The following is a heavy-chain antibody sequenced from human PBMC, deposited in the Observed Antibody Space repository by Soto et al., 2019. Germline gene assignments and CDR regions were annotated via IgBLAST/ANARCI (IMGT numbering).Heavy chain of an antibody. CDR3: ARDALDTAMVAYGMDV. Sequence: QVQLVESGGGVVQPGRSLRLSCAASGFTFSSYAMHWVRQAPGKGLEWVAVISYDGSNKYYADSVKGRFTISRDNSKNTLYLQMNSLRAEDTAVYYCARDALDTAMVAYGMDVWGQGTTVTVSS. CDR2: ISYDGSNK. V-gene: IGHV3-30-3*01. CDR1: GFTFSSYA. D-gene: IGHD5-18*01. J-gene: IGHJ6*02.